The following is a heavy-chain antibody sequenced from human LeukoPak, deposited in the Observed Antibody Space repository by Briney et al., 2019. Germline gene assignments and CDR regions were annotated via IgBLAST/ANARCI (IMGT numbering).Heavy chain of an antibody. V-gene: IGHV1-18*01. J-gene: IGHJ4*02. D-gene: IGHD3-3*01. CDR3: ARDIPNYDFWSGYYTVERAGGSDY. Sequence: ASVKVSCKASGYTFTSYGISWVQQAPGQGLEWMGWISAYNGNTNYAQKLQGRVTMTTDTSTSTAFMELRSLRSDDTAVYYCARDIPNYDFWSGYYTVERAGGSDYWGQGTLVTVSS. CDR2: ISAYNGNT. CDR1: GYTFTSYG.